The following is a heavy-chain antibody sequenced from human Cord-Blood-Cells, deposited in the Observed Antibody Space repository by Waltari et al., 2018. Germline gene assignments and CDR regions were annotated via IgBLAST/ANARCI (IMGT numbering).Heavy chain of an antibody. CDR1: GYSFTSYW. J-gene: IGHJ4*02. V-gene: IGHV5-51*01. CDR2: IYPGDSDT. CDR3: ARQIAAAGTVYYFDY. D-gene: IGHD6-13*01. Sequence: EVQLVQSGAEVKKPGESLKISCKGSGYSFTSYWIGWVRQMPGKGLEWMGIIYPGDSDTRYSPPFQGQVTISADKSISTAYLQWSSLKASDTAMYYCARQIAAAGTVYYFDYWGQGTLVTVSS.